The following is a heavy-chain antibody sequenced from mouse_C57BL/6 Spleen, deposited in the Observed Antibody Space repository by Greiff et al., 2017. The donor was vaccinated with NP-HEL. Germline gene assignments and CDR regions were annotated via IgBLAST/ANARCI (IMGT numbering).Heavy chain of an antibody. V-gene: IGHV1-53*01. CDR2: INPSNGGT. CDR3: ANMVTPYYYAMDY. Sequence: QVHVKQPGTELVKPGASVKLSCKASGYTFTSYWMHWVKQRPGQGLEWIGNINPSNGGTNYNEKFKSKATLTVDKSSSTAYMQLSSLTSEDSAVYYCANMVTPYYYAMDYWGQGTSVTVSS. CDR1: GYTFTSYW. D-gene: IGHD2-1*01. J-gene: IGHJ4*01.